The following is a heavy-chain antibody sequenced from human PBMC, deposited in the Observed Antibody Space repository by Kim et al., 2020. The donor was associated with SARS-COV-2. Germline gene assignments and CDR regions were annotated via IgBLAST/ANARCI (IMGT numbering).Heavy chain of an antibody. CDR1: GFTFSSYS. V-gene: IGHV3-21*01. J-gene: IGHJ3*01. D-gene: IGHD3-22*01. Sequence: GGSLRLSCAASGFTFSSYSMNWVRQAPGKGLEWVSSISSSSSYIYYADSLKGRFTISRDNAKNSLYFQMNSLRAEVTAVYYCARLRRITMIVVVAGGAF. CDR2: ISSSSSYI. CDR3: ARLRRITMIVVVAGGAF.